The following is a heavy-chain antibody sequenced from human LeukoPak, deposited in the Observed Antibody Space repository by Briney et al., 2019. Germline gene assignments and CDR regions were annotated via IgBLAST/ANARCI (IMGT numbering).Heavy chain of an antibody. Sequence: GGSLRLSCAASGFTFSSYAMSWVRQAPGKGLEWVSVIYSGGSTYYADSVKGRFTISRDNSKNTLYLQMNSLRAEDTAVYYCAREYSGARHYYYYYYGMDVWGQGTTVTVSS. J-gene: IGHJ6*02. D-gene: IGHD5-12*01. V-gene: IGHV3-53*01. CDR3: AREYSGARHYYYYYYGMDV. CDR1: GFTFSSYA. CDR2: IYSGGST.